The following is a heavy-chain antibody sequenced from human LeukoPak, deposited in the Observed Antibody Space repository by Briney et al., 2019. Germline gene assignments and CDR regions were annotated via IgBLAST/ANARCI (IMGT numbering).Heavy chain of an antibody. CDR3: ARGYCSGGTCYLVENWLDP. J-gene: IGHJ5*02. CDR2: INPNSGGT. V-gene: IGHV1-2*05. Sequence: ASVKGSCKASGYTLTAYYIYWVRQAPGQGLEWMGRINPNSGGTDYAQNFQGRVTMTRDTSISTAYMELSRLRSDDTDVYYCARGYCSGGTCYLVENWLDPWGQGTLVTVSS. CDR1: GYTLTAYY. D-gene: IGHD2-15*01.